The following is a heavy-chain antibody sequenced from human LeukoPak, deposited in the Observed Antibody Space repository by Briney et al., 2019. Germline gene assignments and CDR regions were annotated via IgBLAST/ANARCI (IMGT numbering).Heavy chain of an antibody. V-gene: IGHV1-18*04. CDR1: GYTFTSYG. CDR2: ISAYNGNT. Sequence: GASVKVSCKASGYTFTSYGISWVRQAPGQGLEWMGWISAYNGNTNYAQKLQGRVTMTTDTSTSTAYMERRRLRSDDTAVYYFARDRASSGRQGPSDYWGQGTLVTVSS. CDR3: ARDRASSGRQGPSDY. J-gene: IGHJ4*02. D-gene: IGHD6-19*01.